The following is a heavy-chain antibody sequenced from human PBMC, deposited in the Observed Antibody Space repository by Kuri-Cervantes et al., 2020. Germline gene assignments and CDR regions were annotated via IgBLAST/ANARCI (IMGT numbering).Heavy chain of an antibody. Sequence: SVKVSCKASGGTFSSYAISWVRQAPGQGLEWMGGIIPIFGTANYAQKFQGRVTITADKSTSTAYMELSSLRSEDTAVYYCARETRLGMEFDPWGQGTLVTVSS. CDR1: GGTFSSYA. V-gene: IGHV1-69*06. J-gene: IGHJ5*02. CDR3: ARETRLGMEFDP. D-gene: IGHD3-16*01. CDR2: IIPIFGTA.